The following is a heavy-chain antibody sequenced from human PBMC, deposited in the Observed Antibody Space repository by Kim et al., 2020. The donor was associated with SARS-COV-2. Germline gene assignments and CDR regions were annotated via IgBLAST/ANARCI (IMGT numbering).Heavy chain of an antibody. D-gene: IGHD1-26*01. CDR2: SGSD. Sequence: SGSDNDTPALRSRVTISVDASKNQFSLSLTSLTAADTAVYYCARGRVGIGYWGQGTLVTVSS. CDR3: ARGRVGIGY. J-gene: IGHJ4*02. V-gene: IGHV4-39*07.